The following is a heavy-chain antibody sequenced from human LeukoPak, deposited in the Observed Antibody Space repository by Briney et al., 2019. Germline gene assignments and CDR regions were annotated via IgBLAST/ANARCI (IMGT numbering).Heavy chain of an antibody. D-gene: IGHD6-13*01. CDR1: GFTFSSYG. V-gene: IGHV3-30*18. Sequence: GGSLRLSCAASGFTFSSYGMHWVRQAPGKGLEWVAVISYDGSNKYYADSVKGRFTISRDNSKNTLYLQMNSLRAEDTAVYYCAKPRSIAAAAFDYWGQGTLVTVSS. CDR3: AKPRSIAAAAFDY. CDR2: ISYDGSNK. J-gene: IGHJ4*02.